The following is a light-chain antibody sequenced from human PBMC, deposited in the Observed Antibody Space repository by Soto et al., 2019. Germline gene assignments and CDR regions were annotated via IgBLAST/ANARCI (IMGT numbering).Light chain of an antibody. J-gene: IGLJ1*01. V-gene: IGLV2-14*01. CDR1: SSDVGGYNY. CDR3: SSYTTSSTLVV. CDR2: EVS. Sequence: QSALTQPASVSGSPGQSITISCTGTSSDVGGYNYVSWYQQHPGKAPKVMIYEVSKRPSGVSNRFSGSKSGNTASLTISGLQAEDEADYYCSSYTTSSTLVVFGTGTKLTVL.